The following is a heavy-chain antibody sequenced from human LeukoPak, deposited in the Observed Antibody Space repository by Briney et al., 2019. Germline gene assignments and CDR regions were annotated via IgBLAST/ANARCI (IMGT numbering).Heavy chain of an antibody. CDR1: GFTFGSYA. J-gene: IGHJ4*02. CDR2: ISYDGSNK. Sequence: PGGSLRLSCAASGFTFGSYAMHWVRQAPGKGLEWVAVISYDGSNKYYADSVKGRFSISRDNSKNTLYPQMNSLRAEDTAVYYCARDGQGWLMSIGYYYFDYWGQGTLVTVSS. D-gene: IGHD2-15*01. V-gene: IGHV3-30-3*01. CDR3: ARDGQGWLMSIGYYYFDY.